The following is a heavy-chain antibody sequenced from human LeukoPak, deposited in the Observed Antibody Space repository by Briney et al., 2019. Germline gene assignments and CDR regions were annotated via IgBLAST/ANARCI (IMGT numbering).Heavy chain of an antibody. V-gene: IGHV3-23*01. CDR1: GFTFSSYA. Sequence: GGSLRLSCAASGFTFSSYAMSWVRQAPGKGLEWVSAISGSGGSTYYADSVKGRFTISRDNSENTLYLQMNSLRAEDTAVYYCAKHGADYDFWSGYELFKYYFDYWGQGTLVTVSS. D-gene: IGHD3-3*01. CDR2: ISGSGGST. J-gene: IGHJ4*02. CDR3: AKHGADYDFWSGYELFKYYFDY.